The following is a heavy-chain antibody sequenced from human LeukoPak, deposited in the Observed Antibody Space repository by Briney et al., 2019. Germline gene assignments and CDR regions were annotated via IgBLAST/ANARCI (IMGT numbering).Heavy chain of an antibody. D-gene: IGHD6-19*01. J-gene: IGHJ4*02. CDR3: ARGGIAVAVD. CDR1: GFTFSSYS. Sequence: GGSLRLSCAASGFTFSSYSMNWARQAPGKGLEWVSSISSSSSYIYYADSVKGRFTISRDNAKNSLYLQMNSLRAEDTAVYYCARGGIAVAVDWGQGTLVTVSS. CDR2: ISSSSSYI. V-gene: IGHV3-21*01.